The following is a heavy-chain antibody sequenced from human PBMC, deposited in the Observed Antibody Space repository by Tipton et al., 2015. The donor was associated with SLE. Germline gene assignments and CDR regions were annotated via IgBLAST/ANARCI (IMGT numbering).Heavy chain of an antibody. CDR1: GASISTEGYS. D-gene: IGHD3-22*01. CDR3: ARDYYESNGYYSFDY. Sequence: LRLSCVVSGASISTEGYSWSWIRQPPGKGLEWIGYIFHTGSAYYNPSLRSRLTISLDRSNNQFSLKVNSMTAADTAVYHCARDYYESNGYYSFDYWGLGALVTVSS. CDR2: IFHTGSA. V-gene: IGHV4-30-2*01. J-gene: IGHJ4*02.